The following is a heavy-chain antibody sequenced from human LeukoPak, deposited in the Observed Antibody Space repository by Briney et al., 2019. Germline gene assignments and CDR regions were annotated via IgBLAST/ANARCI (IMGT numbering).Heavy chain of an antibody. J-gene: IGHJ4*02. CDR3: TRDAMPGGPHGY. V-gene: IGHV1-18*01. D-gene: IGHD2-2*01. CDR1: GYTFTSYG. Sequence: ASVKVSCKASGYTFTSYGISWVRQAPGQGLEWMGWISAYNGNTNYAQKLQGRVTMTTDTSTSTAYMELRSLRSDDTAVYYCTRDAMPGGPHGYWGQGTLVTAAS. CDR2: ISAYNGNT.